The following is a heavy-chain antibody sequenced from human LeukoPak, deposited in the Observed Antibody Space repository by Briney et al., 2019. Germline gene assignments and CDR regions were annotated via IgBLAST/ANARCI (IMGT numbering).Heavy chain of an antibody. CDR2: IIPILGIA. D-gene: IGHD2-2*01. J-gene: IGHJ4*02. Sequence: ASVKVSCKASGGTFSSYAISWVRQAPGQGLEWMGRIIPILGIANYAQKFQGRVTITADKSTSTAYMELSSLRSEDTAVYYCAREAVVPAATHYFDYWGQGTLVTVSS. CDR1: GGTFSSYA. V-gene: IGHV1-69*04. CDR3: AREAVVPAATHYFDY.